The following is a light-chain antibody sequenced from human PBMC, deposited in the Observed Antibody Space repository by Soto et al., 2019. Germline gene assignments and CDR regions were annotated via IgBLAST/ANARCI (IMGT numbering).Light chain of an antibody. CDR1: SSNVGTNT. V-gene: IGLV1-44*01. J-gene: IGLJ1*01. CDR2: GNN. CDR3: ATWDDSLNGYV. Sequence: VLTQPPSASGTPGQRVTTSCSGSSSNVGTNTVHWYQHLPGTAPKLLIYGNNQRPSGVPDRFSGSSSGTPASLAISGLRSEDESDYYCATWDDSLNGYVFGTGTKVTVL.